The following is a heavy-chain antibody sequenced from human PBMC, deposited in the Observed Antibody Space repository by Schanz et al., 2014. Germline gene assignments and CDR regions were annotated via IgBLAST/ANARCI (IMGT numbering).Heavy chain of an antibody. CDR2: IYSGTST. CDR1: GFTVSFNS. CDR3: ARHNEVAGGFDY. D-gene: IGHD6-19*01. Sequence: EVQLVESGGGLVQPGGSLRLSCAASGFTVSFNSMTWVSQATGKGLDWVSVIYSGTSTYYADSVKGRFTISRHNSKNTLYLQMDSLRPEDTAVYYCARHNEVAGGFDYWGQGTLVTVSS. V-gene: IGHV3-53*04. J-gene: IGHJ4*02.